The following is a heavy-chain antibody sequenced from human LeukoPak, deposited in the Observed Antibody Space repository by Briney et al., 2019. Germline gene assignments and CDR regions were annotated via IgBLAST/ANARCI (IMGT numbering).Heavy chain of an antibody. CDR3: AKVVGSVGTGSSSSWYFG. J-gene: IGHJ4*02. CDR1: GFTFSSYA. V-gene: IGHV3-23*01. CDR2: ISGSGGST. D-gene: IGHD6-13*01. Sequence: PAGGSLRLSCAASGFTFSSYAMSWVRQAPGKGLEGGSAISGSGGSTYYADSVKGRFTISRDNSKNTLYLQMNSLRAEDTAVYYCAKVVGSVGTGSSSSWYFGWGQGTLVTVSS.